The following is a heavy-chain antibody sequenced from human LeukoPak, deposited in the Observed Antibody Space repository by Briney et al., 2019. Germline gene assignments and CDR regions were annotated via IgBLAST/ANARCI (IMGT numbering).Heavy chain of an antibody. CDR1: GFTFSSYW. CDR3: ARDLRSGRPLDAFDF. Sequence: PVGSLRLSCAASGFTFSSYWMSWVRQAPGKGLEWVANVKQDESEKYYAHSVKGRFTISGDNAKNSLYLQMNSLRAEDTAVYYCARDLRSGRPLDAFDFWGQGTMVTVSS. J-gene: IGHJ3*01. D-gene: IGHD3-10*01. CDR2: VKQDESEK. V-gene: IGHV3-7*01.